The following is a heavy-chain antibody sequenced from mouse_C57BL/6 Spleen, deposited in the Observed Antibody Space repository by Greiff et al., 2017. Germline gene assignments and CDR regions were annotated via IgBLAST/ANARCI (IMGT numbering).Heavy chain of an antibody. D-gene: IGHD2-4*01. CDR1: GFTFSSYA. CDR3: ARAYDYGFAY. CDR2: ISDGGSYT. J-gene: IGHJ3*01. V-gene: IGHV5-4*03. Sequence: DVMLVESGGGLVKPGGSLKLSCAASGFTFSSYAMSWVRQTPEKRLEWVATISDGGSYTYYPDNVKGRFTISRDNAKNNLYRQMSHLKSEDTAMYYCARAYDYGFAYWGQGTLVTVSA.